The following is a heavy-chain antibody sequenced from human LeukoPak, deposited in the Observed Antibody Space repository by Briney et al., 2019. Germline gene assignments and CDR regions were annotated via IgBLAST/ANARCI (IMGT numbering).Heavy chain of an antibody. Sequence: HPGGSLRLSCAASGFTFDDYAMHWVRQAPGKGLEWVSGISWNSGSIGYADSVKGRFTISRDNAKNSLYLQMNSLRAEDTALYYCAKSIAARPTYYGMDVWGQGTTVTVSS. CDR1: GFTFDDYA. V-gene: IGHV3-9*01. D-gene: IGHD6-6*01. CDR3: AKSIAARPTYYGMDV. J-gene: IGHJ6*02. CDR2: ISWNSGSI.